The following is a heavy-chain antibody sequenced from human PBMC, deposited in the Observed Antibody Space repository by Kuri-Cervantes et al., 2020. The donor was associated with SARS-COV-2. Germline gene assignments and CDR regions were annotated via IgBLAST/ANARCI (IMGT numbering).Heavy chain of an antibody. Sequence: GESLKISCAASGFTFSSYDMHWVRQATGKGLEWVSATGTAGDTYYPGSVKGRFTISRENAKNSLYLQMNSLRAGDTAVYYCAREAVAGSNWFDPWGQGTLVTVSS. J-gene: IGHJ5*02. V-gene: IGHV3-13*04. D-gene: IGHD6-19*01. CDR3: AREAVAGSNWFDP. CDR2: TGTAGDT. CDR1: GFTFSSYD.